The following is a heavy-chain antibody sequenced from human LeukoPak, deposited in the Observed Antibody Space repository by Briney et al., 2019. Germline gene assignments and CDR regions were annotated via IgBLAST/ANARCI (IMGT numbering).Heavy chain of an antibody. CDR1: GYTFSRYG. D-gene: IGHD3-10*01. Sequence: ASVKVSCKASGYTFSRYGISWVRQAPGQGLEWMGWISGYNGNTNYAQNLQGRVTMTTDTSTSTAYMELRSLRSDDTAVYYCARGLFGGYFDYWGQGTLVTVSS. J-gene: IGHJ4*02. CDR2: ISGYNGNT. V-gene: IGHV1-18*01. CDR3: ARGLFGGYFDY.